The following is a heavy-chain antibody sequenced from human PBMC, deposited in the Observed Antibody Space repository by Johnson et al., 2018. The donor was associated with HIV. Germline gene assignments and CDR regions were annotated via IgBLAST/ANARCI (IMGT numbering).Heavy chain of an antibody. D-gene: IGHD6-19*01. V-gene: IGHV3-33*01. CDR2: IWYDGSNK. CDR3: ARPRGAVAGTYAFDI. J-gene: IGHJ3*02. Sequence: QVQLVESGGGVVQPGRSLRLSCAASGFTFSSYGMHWVRQAPGKGLEWVAVIWYDGSNKYYADSVKGRFTISRDNAKNSLYLQMNSLRAEDTAVYYCARPRGAVAGTYAFDIWGQGTMVTVSS. CDR1: GFTFSSYG.